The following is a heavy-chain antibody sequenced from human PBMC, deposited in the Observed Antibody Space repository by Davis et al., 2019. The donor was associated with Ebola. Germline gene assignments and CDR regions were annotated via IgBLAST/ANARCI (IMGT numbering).Heavy chain of an antibody. J-gene: IGHJ5*02. CDR2: MFYNGDT. Sequence: MPSETLSLTCAVSGGSMSSNNWWSWVRQSPAKGLEWVGCMFYNGDTKYNPALESRVTISVDTSKNQFSLRLSSVTAADTAMYYCARSYRTISWYEIVWFDPWGQGTLVTVTS. V-gene: IGHV4-4*02. CDR1: GGSMSSNNW. CDR3: ARSYRTISWYEIVWFDP. D-gene: IGHD6-13*01.